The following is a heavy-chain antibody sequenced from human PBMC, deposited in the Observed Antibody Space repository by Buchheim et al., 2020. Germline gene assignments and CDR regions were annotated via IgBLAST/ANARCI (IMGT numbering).Heavy chain of an antibody. V-gene: IGHV3-33*03. Sequence: VQLVESGGGVVQPGRSLRLSCAASGFTFSCYAMHWVRQAPGKGLEWVAVIWYDGSNKYYADSVKGRFTISRDNARNMVYLEMNSLRAEDTAVYYCVSPGIRDGYDFDYWGQGT. CDR2: IWYDGSNK. D-gene: IGHD5-24*01. J-gene: IGHJ4*02. CDR3: VSPGIRDGYDFDY. CDR1: GFTFSCYA.